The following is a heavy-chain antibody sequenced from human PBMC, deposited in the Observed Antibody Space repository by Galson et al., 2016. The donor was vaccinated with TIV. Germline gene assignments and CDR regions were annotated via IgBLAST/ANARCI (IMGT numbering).Heavy chain of an antibody. CDR1: GFTFSNAW. J-gene: IGHJ4*02. CDR3: TTDLGYCLTTSCSLSLDS. D-gene: IGHD2-2*01. Sequence: SLRLSCAVSGFTFSNAWMTWVRQAPGRGLEWVGRIKSKPDGATTAYAAPVKGRFSISRDDSKDTVYLQMNNLKTEDTALYFCTTDLGYCLTTSCSLSLDSWGQGTLVTVSS. V-gene: IGHV3-15*01. CDR2: IKSKPDGATT.